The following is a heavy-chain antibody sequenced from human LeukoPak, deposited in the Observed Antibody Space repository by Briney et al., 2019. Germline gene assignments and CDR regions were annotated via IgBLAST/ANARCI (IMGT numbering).Heavy chain of an antibody. CDR1: GFTFSSYW. CDR3: ARDRPFRYFDWLLTGYFDY. J-gene: IGHJ4*02. CDR2: IKQDGSEK. Sequence: PGGSLRLSCAASGFTFSSYWMSWVRQAPGKGLEWVANIKQDGSEKYYVDSVKGRFTISRDNAKNSLYLQMNSLRAEDTAVYYCARDRPFRYFDWLLTGYFDYWGQGTLVTVSS. V-gene: IGHV3-7*01. D-gene: IGHD3-9*01.